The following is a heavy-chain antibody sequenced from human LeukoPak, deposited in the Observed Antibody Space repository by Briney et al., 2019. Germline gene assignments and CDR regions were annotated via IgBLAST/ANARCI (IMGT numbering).Heavy chain of an antibody. J-gene: IGHJ3*02. Sequence: SVKVSCKASGYTFTSYGISWVRQAPGQGLEWMGRIIPILGIANYAQKFQGRVTITADKSTSTAYMELSSLRSEDTAVYYCARDRAPGSYYGSGPVDAFDIWGQGTMVTVSS. CDR3: ARDRAPGSYYGSGPVDAFDI. CDR1: GYTFTSYG. CDR2: IIPILGIA. V-gene: IGHV1-69*04. D-gene: IGHD3-10*01.